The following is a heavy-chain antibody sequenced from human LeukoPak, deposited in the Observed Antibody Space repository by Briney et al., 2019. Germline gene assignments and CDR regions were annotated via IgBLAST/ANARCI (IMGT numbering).Heavy chain of an antibody. V-gene: IGHV1-2*02. CDR1: GYTFSDFD. Sequence: GASVKVSCKTSGYTFSDFDITWVRQAPGQGLEWMGWIDPNSGGTNHAQKFQGRVTMTRDTSISTAYMELSRLGSDDTVVYYCARGGGFGELPPPWGQGTLVTVSS. CDR3: ARGGGFGELPPP. J-gene: IGHJ5*02. D-gene: IGHD3-10*01. CDR2: IDPNSGGT.